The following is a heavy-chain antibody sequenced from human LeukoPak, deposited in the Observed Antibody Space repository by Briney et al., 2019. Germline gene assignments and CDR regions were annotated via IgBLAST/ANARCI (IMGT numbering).Heavy chain of an antibody. V-gene: IGHV4-4*07. Sequence: PSETLSLTCTVSGGSISSYYWSWIRQPAGKGLEWIGRIYTSGSTNYNPFLKSRVTMSVDTSKNQFSLKLSSVTAADTAVYYCARGSGYCSSTSCYYYFDYWGQGTLVTVSS. J-gene: IGHJ4*02. CDR2: IYTSGST. CDR1: GGSISSYY. CDR3: ARGSGYCSSTSCYYYFDY. D-gene: IGHD2-2*01.